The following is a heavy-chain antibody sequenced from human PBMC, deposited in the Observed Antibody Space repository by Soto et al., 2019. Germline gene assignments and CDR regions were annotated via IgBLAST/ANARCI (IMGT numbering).Heavy chain of an antibody. V-gene: IGHV3-13*01. Sequence: EVQLVESGGGLIQPGGSLRLSCAASGFTYSSYDMHWVRQATGKGLEWVSAIGTAGDTYYPGSVKGRFTISRENAKNSLYLQMTSLRAEDTAVYYCARGKRWFGEPSPFDYWGQGTLVSVSS. CDR1: GFTYSSYD. D-gene: IGHD3-10*01. J-gene: IGHJ4*02. CDR2: IGTAGDT. CDR3: ARGKRWFGEPSPFDY.